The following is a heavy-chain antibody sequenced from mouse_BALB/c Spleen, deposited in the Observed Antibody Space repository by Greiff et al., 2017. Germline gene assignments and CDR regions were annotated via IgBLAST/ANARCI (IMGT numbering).Heavy chain of an antibody. D-gene: IGHD4-1*01. J-gene: IGHJ2*01. CDR1: GYTFTDYN. CDR3: ARVVQNWEYFDY. Sequence: VQLQQSGPELVKPGASVKIPCKASGYTFTDYNMDWVKQSHGKSLEWIGDINPNNGGTIYNQKFKGKATLTVDKSSSTAYMELRSLTSEDTAVYYCARVVQNWEYFDYWGQGTTLTVSS. CDR2: INPNNGGT. V-gene: IGHV1-18*01.